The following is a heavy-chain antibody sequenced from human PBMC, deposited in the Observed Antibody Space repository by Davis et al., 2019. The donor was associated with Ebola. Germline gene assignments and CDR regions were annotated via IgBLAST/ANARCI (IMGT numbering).Heavy chain of an antibody. J-gene: IGHJ4*02. V-gene: IGHV3-64*02. CDR1: GFTFSSYA. CDR3: ARGEEWELPNLYFDY. CDR2: ISSNGGST. Sequence: GESLKISCAASGFTFSSYAMHWVRQAPGKGLEYVSAISSNGGSTYYADSVKGRFTISRDNSKNTLYLQMGSLRAEDMAVYYCARGEEWELPNLYFDYWGQGTLVTVSS. D-gene: IGHD1-26*01.